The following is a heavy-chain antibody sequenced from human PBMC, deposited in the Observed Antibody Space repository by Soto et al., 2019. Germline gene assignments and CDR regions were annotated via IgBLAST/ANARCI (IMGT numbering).Heavy chain of an antibody. CDR3: ARIRLYSLIPGWFDP. Sequence: SGPTLVNPTETLTLTCTVSGFSLSNARMGVSWIRQPPGKALEWLAHIFSNDEKSYSTSLKSRLTISKDTSKSQVVLTMTNMDPVDTATYYCARIRLYSLIPGWFDPWGQGTLVTVSS. D-gene: IGHD6-13*01. CDR1: GFSLSNARMG. J-gene: IGHJ5*02. CDR2: IFSNDEK. V-gene: IGHV2-26*01.